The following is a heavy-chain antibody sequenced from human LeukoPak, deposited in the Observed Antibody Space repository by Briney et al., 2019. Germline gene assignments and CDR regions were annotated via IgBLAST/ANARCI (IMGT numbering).Heavy chain of an antibody. D-gene: IGHD1-26*01. V-gene: IGHV4-34*01. Sequence: PSETLSLTCAVYGGSFSGYYWSWIRQPPGKGLEWIGEINHSGSTNYNPSLKSRVTISVDTSKNQFSLKLSSVTAADTAVYYCATSRGLLFHFGFYWGQGTLVTVSS. CDR2: INHSGST. CDR1: GGSFSGYY. CDR3: ATSRGLLFHFGFY. J-gene: IGHJ4*02.